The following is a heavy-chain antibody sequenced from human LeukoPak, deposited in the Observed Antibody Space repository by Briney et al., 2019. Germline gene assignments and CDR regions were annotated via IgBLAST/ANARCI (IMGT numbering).Heavy chain of an antibody. J-gene: IGHJ4*02. Sequence: PGGSLRLSCAASGFTFSRNWMSWVRQAPGKGLEWVANIKQEGSEKYYVDSVKGRFTISRDNAKNSLYLQMNSLRAEDAVVYYCARAPVTSCRGAFCYPFDYWGPGILVTVSS. CDR1: GFTFSRNW. CDR2: IKQEGSEK. CDR3: ARAPVTSCRGAFCYPFDY. V-gene: IGHV3-7*03. D-gene: IGHD2-15*01.